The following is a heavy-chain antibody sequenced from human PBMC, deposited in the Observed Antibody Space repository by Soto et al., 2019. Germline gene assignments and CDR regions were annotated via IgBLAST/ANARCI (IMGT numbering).Heavy chain of an antibody. Sequence: QVQLVQSGAEVKKPGSSVKVSCKASGGTFSSYAISWVRQAPGQGLEWMGGIIPIFGTANYAQKFQGRVTITADESTSTAYMELSSLRSEDTAVYYCASYSGYYSCRVPADAFDIWGQGTMVTVSS. CDR1: GGTFSSYA. CDR3: ASYSGYYSCRVPADAFDI. D-gene: IGHD3-22*01. CDR2: IIPIFGTA. V-gene: IGHV1-69*01. J-gene: IGHJ3*02.